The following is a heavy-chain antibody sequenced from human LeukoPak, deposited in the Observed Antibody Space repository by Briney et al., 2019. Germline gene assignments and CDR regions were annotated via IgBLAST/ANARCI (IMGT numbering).Heavy chain of an antibody. D-gene: IGHD6-13*01. CDR3: AKEDYSSSWYALDY. CDR1: GFTFDDYA. CDR2: ISGDGGSI. Sequence: GGSLRLSCAASGFTFDDYAIYWVRHGPGKGLEWVSLISGDGGSIYYADSVKGRFTISRDNSKNSLYPQMNSLRTEDTALYYCAKEDYSSSWYALDYWGQGTLVTVSS. J-gene: IGHJ4*02. V-gene: IGHV3-43*02.